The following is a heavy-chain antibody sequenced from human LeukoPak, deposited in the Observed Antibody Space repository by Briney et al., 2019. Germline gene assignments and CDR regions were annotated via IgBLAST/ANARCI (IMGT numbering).Heavy chain of an antibody. CDR1: GYTFTSYG. D-gene: IGHD2-15*01. Sequence: GASVKVSCKASGYTFTSYGISWVRQAPGQGLEWMGWISVYNGNTNYAQKLQGRVTMTTDTSTSTAYMELRSLRSDDTAVYYCARGWCSGGNCYPGTYWGQGTLVTVSS. V-gene: IGHV1-18*01. CDR3: ARGWCSGGNCYPGTY. J-gene: IGHJ4*02. CDR2: ISVYNGNT.